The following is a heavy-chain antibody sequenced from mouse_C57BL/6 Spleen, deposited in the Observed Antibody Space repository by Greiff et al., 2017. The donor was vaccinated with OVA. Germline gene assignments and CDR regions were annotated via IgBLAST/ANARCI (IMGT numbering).Heavy chain of an antibody. J-gene: IGHJ2*01. CDR1: GYAFSSSW. CDR2: IYPGDGDT. V-gene: IGHV1-82*01. CDR3: ARSRDTTHYFDY. Sequence: QVQLQQSGPELVKPGASVKISCKASGYAFSSSWMNWVKQRPGKGLEWIGRIYPGDGDTNYNGKFKGKATLTADKSSSTAYMQLSSLTSEDSAVYFCARSRDTTHYFDYWGQGTTLTVSS. D-gene: IGHD1-1*01.